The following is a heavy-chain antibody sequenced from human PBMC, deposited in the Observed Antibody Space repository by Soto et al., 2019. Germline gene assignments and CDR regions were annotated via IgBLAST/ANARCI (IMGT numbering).Heavy chain of an antibody. J-gene: IGHJ6*01. CDR2: IVPMFGTP. CDR3: ARNGTYHSSLSQYTGKDV. D-gene: IGHD5-18*01. Sequence: QQTPGQGLEWMGGIVPMFGTPTYAEKFKGRLAISATRSTSTAYMELTSLRSEDTAVYYCARNGTYHSSLSQYTGKDVWGHGTTVTVS. V-gene: IGHV1-69*06.